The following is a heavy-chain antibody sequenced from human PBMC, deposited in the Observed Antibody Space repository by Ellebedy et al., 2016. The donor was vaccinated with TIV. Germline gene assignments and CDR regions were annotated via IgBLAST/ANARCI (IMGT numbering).Heavy chain of an antibody. CDR3: VRELADCTGDCLYL. Sequence: GESLKISCEASGFPFRNYAMHWVRQSPRKGLEWVAIVSFDIDKKFYTDSVKGRFTISRDNARNTLYLQMNSLRAEDTAVYHCVRELADCTGDCLYLWGQGTLVTVSS. V-gene: IGHV3-30-3*01. J-gene: IGHJ4*02. CDR1: GFPFRNYA. CDR2: VSFDIDKK. D-gene: IGHD2-21*02.